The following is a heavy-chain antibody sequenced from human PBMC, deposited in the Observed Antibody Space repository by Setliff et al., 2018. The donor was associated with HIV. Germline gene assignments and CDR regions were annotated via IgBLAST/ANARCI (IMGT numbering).Heavy chain of an antibody. CDR2: ISSSSSYI. Sequence: GGSLRLSCAASGFAFSSYGMHWVRQAPGKGLEWVSSISSSSSYIYYADSVKGRFTISRDNAKNSLYLQMNSLRAEDMALYYCVRDKWLVPDTFDIWGQGTMVT. CDR1: GFAFSSYG. J-gene: IGHJ3*02. D-gene: IGHD6-19*01. V-gene: IGHV3-21*04. CDR3: VRDKWLVPDTFDI.